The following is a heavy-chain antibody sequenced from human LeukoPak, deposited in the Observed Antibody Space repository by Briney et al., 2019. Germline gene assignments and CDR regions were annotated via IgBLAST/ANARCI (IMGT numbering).Heavy chain of an antibody. CDR3: AKDGRYCESSDQFHY. CDR2: INWNSGSI. J-gene: IGHJ4*02. Sequence: GGSLRLSCAASGFTFDDYAMHWVRQAPGKGLEWVSGINWNSGSIGYADSVKGRFTISRDNAKNSLYLQMDSLRPEDTALYYCAKDGRYCESSDQFHYWGQGTLVTVSS. V-gene: IGHV3-9*01. CDR1: GFTFDDYA. D-gene: IGHD3-22*01.